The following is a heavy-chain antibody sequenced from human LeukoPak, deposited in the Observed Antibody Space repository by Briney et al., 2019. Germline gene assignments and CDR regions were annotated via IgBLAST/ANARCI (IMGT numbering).Heavy chain of an antibody. V-gene: IGHV1-46*01. CDR2: INPTGGST. CDR3: ARATGSYYSPQDY. D-gene: IGHD1-26*01. CDR1: GGTFSSYA. Sequence: GASVKVSCKASGGTFSSYAISWVRQAPGQGLEWMGIINPTGGSTSYAQRFQDRVTMTRDTSTSTVYMELSSLRSEDTAVYFCARATGSYYSPQDYWGQGTLVTVSS. J-gene: IGHJ4*02.